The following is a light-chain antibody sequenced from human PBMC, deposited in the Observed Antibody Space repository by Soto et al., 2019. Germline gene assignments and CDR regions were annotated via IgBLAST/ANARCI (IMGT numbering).Light chain of an antibody. CDR1: SSNLGAGYD. CDR3: QSYDDSLSAHVV. CDR2: RNA. J-gene: IGLJ2*01. Sequence: QSVLTQPPSVSGVPGQRVTISCTGSSSNLGAGYDVHWYQQLPGRAPKLLIYRNANRPSGVPDRFSGFKSGTSASLAINGLQAEDEADYYCQSYDDSLSAHVVFGGGTKLTVL. V-gene: IGLV1-40*01.